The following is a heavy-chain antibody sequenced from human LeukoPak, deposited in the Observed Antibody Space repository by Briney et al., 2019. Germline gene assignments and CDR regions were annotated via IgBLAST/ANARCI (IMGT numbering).Heavy chain of an antibody. Sequence: GRSLRLSCAASGFTFSNYGMHWVRQAPGKGLEWVAVISYDGSNKYYADSVKGRFTISRDNSKNTLYLQMNSLRAEDTAVYYCAREETQYGGFFDYWGQGTLVTVSS. D-gene: IGHD5-12*01. V-gene: IGHV3-30*03. CDR3: AREETQYGGFFDY. CDR1: GFTFSNYG. J-gene: IGHJ4*02. CDR2: ISYDGSNK.